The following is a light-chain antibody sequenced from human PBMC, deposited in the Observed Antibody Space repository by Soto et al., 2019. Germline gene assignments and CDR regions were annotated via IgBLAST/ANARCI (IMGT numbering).Light chain of an antibody. V-gene: IGLV2-11*01. Sequence: QSALTQPRSVSGSPGQSVTISCTGTSRDVGGYDYVSWYQQHPGKAPKLMIYDVTKRPSGVPDRFSGSKSGNTASLTISGLQAEDEADYYCCSYGGSYNVVFGGGTKLPVL. CDR1: SRDVGGYDY. CDR2: DVT. J-gene: IGLJ2*01. CDR3: CSYGGSYNVV.